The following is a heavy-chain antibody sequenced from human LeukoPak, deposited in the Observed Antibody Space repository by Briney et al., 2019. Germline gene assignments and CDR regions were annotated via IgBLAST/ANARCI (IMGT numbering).Heavy chain of an antibody. V-gene: IGHV4-34*01. CDR3: ARHHHSSSWFTPRQFDY. D-gene: IGHD6-13*01. CDR1: GGSFSDYY. J-gene: IGHJ4*02. CDR2: INHSGST. Sequence: PSETLSLTCAVYGGSFSDYYWSWIRQPPGKGLEWIGEINHSGSTNYSPSLKSRVTISVDTSKNQFSLKLSSVTAADTAVYYCARHHHSSSWFTPRQFDYWGQGTLVTVSS.